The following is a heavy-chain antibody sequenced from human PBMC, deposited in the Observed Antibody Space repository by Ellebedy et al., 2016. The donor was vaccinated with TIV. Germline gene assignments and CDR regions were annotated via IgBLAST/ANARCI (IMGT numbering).Heavy chain of an antibody. J-gene: IGHJ6*02. CDR1: SYSFTAYG. Sequence: ASVKVSXKASSYSFTAYGVGWVRQAPGQGLEWMGWISVYNAVSNYTQKFRDRLTVTADTSTTTGSMELRSLRFDDTAVYYCARLRGDYGDYALDVWGQGTTVTVSS. CDR2: ISVYNAVS. CDR3: ARLRGDYGDYALDV. D-gene: IGHD4-17*01. V-gene: IGHV1-18*01.